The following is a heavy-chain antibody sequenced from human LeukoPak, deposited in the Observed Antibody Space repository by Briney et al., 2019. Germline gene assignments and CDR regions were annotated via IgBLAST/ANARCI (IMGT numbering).Heavy chain of an antibody. V-gene: IGHV4-34*01. CDR2: INHSGST. J-gene: IGHJ6*02. D-gene: IGHD3-3*01. CDR1: GGSFSGYY. Sequence: PSETLSLTCAVYGGSFSGYYWSWIRQPPGKGLEWIGEINHSGSTNYNPSLKSRVTISVDTSKNQFSLKLSSVTAADTAVYYCARLRPRNHFWSGLNMDVWGQGTTVTVSS. CDR3: ARLRPRNHFWSGLNMDV.